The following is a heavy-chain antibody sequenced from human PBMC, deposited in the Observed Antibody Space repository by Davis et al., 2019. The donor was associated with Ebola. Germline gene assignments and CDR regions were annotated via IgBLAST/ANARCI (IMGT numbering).Heavy chain of an antibody. CDR1: GFTFSSYA. Sequence: PGGSLRLSCAASGFTFSSYAMSWVRQAPGKGLEWVSAISGSGGSTYYADSVKGRFTISRDNSKNTLYLQMNSLRAEDTAVYYCARDQSQQPTGDYFDYWGQGTLVTVSS. CDR3: ARDQSQQPTGDYFDY. V-gene: IGHV3-23*01. CDR2: ISGSGGST. D-gene: IGHD6-13*01. J-gene: IGHJ4*02.